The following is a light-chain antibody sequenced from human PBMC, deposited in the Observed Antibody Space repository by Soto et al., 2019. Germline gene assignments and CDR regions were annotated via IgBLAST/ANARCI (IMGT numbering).Light chain of an antibody. CDR2: AAS. J-gene: IGKJ1*01. V-gene: IGKV1-39*01. CDR3: QQSYSTPRT. CDR1: QDISHY. Sequence: DIKMTKSPSSLSASVGATVTTTCQASQDISHYLNWYQQKPGKAPKLLIYAASSLQSGVPSRFSGSGSGTDFTLTISSLQPEDFATYYCQQSYSTPRTFGQGTEVDIK.